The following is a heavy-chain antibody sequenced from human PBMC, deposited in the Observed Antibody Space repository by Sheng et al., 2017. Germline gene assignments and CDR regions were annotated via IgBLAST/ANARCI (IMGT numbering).Heavy chain of an antibody. J-gene: IGHJ4*02. CDR1: GFTFSSYA. CDR3: ARDGTLGYDSSGHFDY. D-gene: IGHD3-22*01. CDR2: ISYDGSNK. V-gene: IGHV3-30*04. Sequence: QVQLVESGGGVVQPGRSLRLSCAASGFTFSSYAMHWVRQAPGKGLEWVAVISYDGSNKYYADSVKGRFTISRDNSKNTLYLQMNSLRAEDTAVYYCARDGTLGYDSSGHFDYWGQGTLVTVSS.